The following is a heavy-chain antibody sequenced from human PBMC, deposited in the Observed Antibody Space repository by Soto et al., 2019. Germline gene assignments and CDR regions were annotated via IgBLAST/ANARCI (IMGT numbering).Heavy chain of an antibody. CDR3: ARGPPDYYDTNGGMDY. D-gene: IGHD2-8*01. Sequence: GGSLRLSCEAFGFKISSSSMTWVRQAPGRGLEWVAYISDSGSNTLYADSVKGRFTISRDNSKNTLFLQMDSLRVEDTAVYYCARGPPDYYDTNGGMDYWGQGTLVTVSA. J-gene: IGHJ4*02. V-gene: IGHV3-48*01. CDR1: GFKISSSS. CDR2: ISDSGSNT.